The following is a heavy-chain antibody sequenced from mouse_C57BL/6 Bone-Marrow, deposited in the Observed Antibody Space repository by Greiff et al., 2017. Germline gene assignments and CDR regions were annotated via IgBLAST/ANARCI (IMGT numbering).Heavy chain of an antibody. Sequence: LQQSGAELVRPGSSVKLSCKDSYFAFTASAMHWVKQRPGHGLEWIGSFTLYSDATEYSENFKGKATLTVNTSSSTAYMELSSLTSEDSAVYYCATGHWYFEVWGTGTTVTVSS. CDR2: FTLYSDAT. CDR3: ATGHWYFEV. CDR1: YFAFTASA. V-gene: IGHV1-49*01. J-gene: IGHJ1*03.